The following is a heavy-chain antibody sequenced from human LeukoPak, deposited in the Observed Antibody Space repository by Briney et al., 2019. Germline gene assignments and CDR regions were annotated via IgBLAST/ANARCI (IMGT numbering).Heavy chain of an antibody. V-gene: IGHV1-2*02. CDR3: ARGGGMTTVTKDWFDP. Sequence: GASVKLSCKASGYTFTGYYMHWVRQAPGQGFEWMGLINPNSGGTNYAQKLQGRLTMTRDTSISTAYMELSRVRCDDAAVYYCARGGGMTTVTKDWFDPWGQGTLVTVSS. J-gene: IGHJ5*02. CDR2: INPNSGGT. CDR1: GYTFTGYY. D-gene: IGHD4-17*01.